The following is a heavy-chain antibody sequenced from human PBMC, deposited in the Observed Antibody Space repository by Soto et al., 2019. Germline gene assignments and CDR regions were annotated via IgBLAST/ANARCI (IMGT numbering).Heavy chain of an antibody. CDR2: IYTSGST. V-gene: IGHV4-4*07. CDR1: GGSIISYY. CDR3: ARGLRGLRYFDWLFAFDY. D-gene: IGHD3-9*01. Sequence: SETLSLTCTVSGGSIISYYWSCVRHPSWKGLEWIVRIYTSGSTNYNPSLKSRVTMSVDTSKNQFSLKLSSVTAADTAVYYCARGLRGLRYFDWLFAFDYWGQGTLVTVSS. J-gene: IGHJ4*02.